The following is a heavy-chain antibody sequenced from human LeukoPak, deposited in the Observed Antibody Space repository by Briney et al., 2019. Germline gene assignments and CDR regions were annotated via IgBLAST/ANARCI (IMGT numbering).Heavy chain of an antibody. J-gene: IGHJ3*02. Sequence: GGSLRRSCAASGFTFCSYSMNWVRQAPGKGLEWVSYISSSSSTIYYADSVKGRFTISRDNAKNSLYLQMNSLRAEDTAVYYCARGTMLSDAFDIWGQGTMVTVSS. CDR1: GFTFCSYS. D-gene: IGHD3-10*01. V-gene: IGHV3-48*01. CDR3: ARGTMLSDAFDI. CDR2: ISSSSSTI.